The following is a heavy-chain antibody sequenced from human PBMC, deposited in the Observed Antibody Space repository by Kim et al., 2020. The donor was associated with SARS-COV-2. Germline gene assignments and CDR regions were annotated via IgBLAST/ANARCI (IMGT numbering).Heavy chain of an antibody. J-gene: IGHJ4*02. CDR3: ARETGYSSSWYSGFDY. D-gene: IGHD6-13*01. V-gene: IGHV3-30*01. Sequence: SVKGRITISRDNSKNTLYLQMNSLRAEDTAVYYCARETGYSSSWYSGFDYWGQGTLVTVSS.